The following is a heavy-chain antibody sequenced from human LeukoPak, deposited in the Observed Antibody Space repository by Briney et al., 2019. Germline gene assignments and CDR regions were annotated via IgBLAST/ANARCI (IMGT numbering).Heavy chain of an antibody. V-gene: IGHV1-18*04. J-gene: IGHJ4*02. CDR2: ISAYNGNT. CDR1: GYTFTGNY. CDR3: ARDLSIMVRGVITY. Sequence: ASVKVSCKASGYTFTGNYIHWVRQAPGQELEWMGWISAYNGNTNYAQKLQGRVTMTTDTSTSTAYMELRSLRSDDTAVYYCARDLSIMVRGVITYWGQGTLVTVSS. D-gene: IGHD3-10*01.